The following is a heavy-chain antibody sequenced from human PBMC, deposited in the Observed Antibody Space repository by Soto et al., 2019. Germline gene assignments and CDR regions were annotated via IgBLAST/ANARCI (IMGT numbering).Heavy chain of an antibody. CDR3: ARDSALRFLEWLFNGPGSHFDY. J-gene: IGHJ4*02. D-gene: IGHD3-3*01. Sequence: ASVKVSCKASGYTFTSYGISWVRQAPGQGLEWMGWISAYNGNTNYAQKLQGRVTMTTDTSTSTAYMELRSLRSDDTAVYYCARDSALRFLEWLFNGPGSHFDYWGQGXLVTVYS. CDR1: GYTFTSYG. CDR2: ISAYNGNT. V-gene: IGHV1-18*01.